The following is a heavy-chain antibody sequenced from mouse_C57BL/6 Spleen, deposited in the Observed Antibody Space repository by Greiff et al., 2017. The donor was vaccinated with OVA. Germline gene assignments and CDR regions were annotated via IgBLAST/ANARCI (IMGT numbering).Heavy chain of an antibody. V-gene: IGHV1-53*01. CDR1: GYTFTSYW. CDR3: SREGYDYDLFDY. Sequence: VQLQQPGTELVKPGASVKLSCKASGYTFTSYWMHWVKQRPGQGLEWIGNINPSYGGTNYNEKFKSKATLTVDKSSSTAYMQLSSLTSEDSAVYYCSREGYDYDLFDYWGKGTTLTVSS. CDR2: INPSYGGT. J-gene: IGHJ2*01. D-gene: IGHD2-4*01.